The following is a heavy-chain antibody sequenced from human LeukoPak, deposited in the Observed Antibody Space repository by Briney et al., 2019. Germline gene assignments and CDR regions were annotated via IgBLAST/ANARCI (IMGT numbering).Heavy chain of an antibody. CDR2: ISSNGGST. CDR1: GFTFSSYA. D-gene: IGHD2-2*02. V-gene: IGHV3-64D*09. J-gene: IGHJ6*02. CDR3: VKGSGYCSSTSCDKYYYYGMDV. Sequence: GGSLRLSCSASGFTFSSYAMHWARQAPGKGLEYVSAISSNGGSTYYADSVKGRFTISRDNSKNTLYLQMSSLRAEDTAVYYCVKGSGYCSSTSCDKYYYYGMDVWGQGTTVTVSS.